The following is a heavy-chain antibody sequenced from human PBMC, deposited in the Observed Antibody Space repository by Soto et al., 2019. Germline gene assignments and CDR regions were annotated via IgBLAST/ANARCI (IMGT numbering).Heavy chain of an antibody. V-gene: IGHV4-59*01. J-gene: IGHJ6*02. CDR1: GGSISSYY. Sequence: SETLSLSCTVSGGSISSYYWSWIRQPPWKGLEWIGYMYYSGSTNYNPSLKSRVTMSVDTSKNQFSLKLSSVTAADTAVYYCARSHIVVVTAKSYGMDVWGQGTTVTV. CDR3: ARSHIVVVTAKSYGMDV. CDR2: MYYSGST. D-gene: IGHD2-21*02.